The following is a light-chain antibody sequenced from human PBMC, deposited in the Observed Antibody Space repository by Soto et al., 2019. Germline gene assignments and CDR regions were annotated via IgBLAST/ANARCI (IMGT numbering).Light chain of an antibody. V-gene: IGKV1-5*01. Sequence: DIQMTQSPSTLSASVGDRVTITCRASQSVTNWLAWYQQKPGKAPNLLIYDASRLQSGIPSRFSGSGSGTEFTLTISNQQPDDFATYYCQPYTTYPYTFGQGTK. CDR1: QSVTNW. CDR3: QPYTTYPYT. CDR2: DAS. J-gene: IGKJ2*01.